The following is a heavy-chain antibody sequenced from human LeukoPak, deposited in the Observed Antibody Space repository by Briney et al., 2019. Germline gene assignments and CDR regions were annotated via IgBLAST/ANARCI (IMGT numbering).Heavy chain of an antibody. J-gene: IGHJ6*02. CDR3: ARVGDSSGRYGYYYYYGMDV. V-gene: IGHV1-18*01. CDR1: GYTFTSYG. Sequence: GASVKVSCKASGYTFTSYGISWVRQAPGQGLEWMGWISAYNGNTNYAQKLQGRVTMTTDTSTSTAYMELRSLRSDDTAVYYCARVGDSSGRYGYYYYYGMDVWGQGTTVTVSS. CDR2: ISAYNGNT. D-gene: IGHD6-19*01.